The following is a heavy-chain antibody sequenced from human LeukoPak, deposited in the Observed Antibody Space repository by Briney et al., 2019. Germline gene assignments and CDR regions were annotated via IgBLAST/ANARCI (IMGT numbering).Heavy chain of an antibody. Sequence: GGSLRLSCAASGFSFSTYFMNWVRQTPGKGLEWVSSISTDNRYIYYADSLKGRLTISRDNAKNSLYLEMNSLRVDDTAVYYCVRDSESHSSSWPDAFDIWGQGTMVTVSS. CDR1: GFSFSTYF. D-gene: IGHD6-13*01. J-gene: IGHJ3*02. V-gene: IGHV3-21*06. CDR2: ISTDNRYI. CDR3: VRDSESHSSSWPDAFDI.